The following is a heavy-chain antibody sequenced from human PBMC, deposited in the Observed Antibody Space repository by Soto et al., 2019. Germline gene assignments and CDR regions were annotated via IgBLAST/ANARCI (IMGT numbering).Heavy chain of an antibody. CDR3: ARDSPAARGDCFDP. V-gene: IGHV4-30-2*05. CDR2: IYYSGST. J-gene: IGHJ5*02. D-gene: IGHD2-2*01. Sequence: PSETLSLTCAVSGGSISSGGYSWSWMRQPPGKGLEWIGYIYYSGSTYYNPSLKNRVTISVDTSKNQFSLKLSSVTAADTAVYYCARDSPAARGDCFDPWGQGTLVTVSS. CDR1: GGSISSGGYS.